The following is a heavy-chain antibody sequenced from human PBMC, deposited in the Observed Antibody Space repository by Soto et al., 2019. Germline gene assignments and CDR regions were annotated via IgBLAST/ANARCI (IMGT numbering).Heavy chain of an antibody. CDR1: GYTFTSYD. V-gene: IGHV1-8*01. D-gene: IGHD3-3*01. CDR2: MNPNSGNT. J-gene: IGHJ6*02. CDR3: ARGTVISYYDFWSGYYSSYYYGMDV. Sequence: QVQLVQSGAEVKKPGASVKVSCKASGYTFTSYDINWVRQATGQGLEWMGWMNPNSGNTGYAQKFQGRVTMTRNTSISTAHMELSSLRSEDTAVYYCARGTVISYYDFWSGYYSSYYYGMDVWGQGTTVTVSS.